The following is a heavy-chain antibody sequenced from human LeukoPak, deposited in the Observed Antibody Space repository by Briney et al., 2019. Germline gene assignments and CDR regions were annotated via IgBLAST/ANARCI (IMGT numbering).Heavy chain of an antibody. D-gene: IGHD3-9*01. CDR2: IWYDRSNK. CDR1: GFTFSSYG. V-gene: IGHV3-33*01. Sequence: QPGRSLRLSCAASGFTFSSYGMHWVRQAPGKGLEWVAVIWYDRSNKYYADSVKGRFTISRDNSKNTLYLQMNSLRAEDTAVYYCARGARYDILTGSFDIWGQGTMVTVSS. J-gene: IGHJ3*02. CDR3: ARGARYDILTGSFDI.